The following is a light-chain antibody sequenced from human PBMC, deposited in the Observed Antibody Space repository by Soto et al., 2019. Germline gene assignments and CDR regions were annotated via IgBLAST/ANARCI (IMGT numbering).Light chain of an antibody. CDR1: QSISSY. V-gene: IGKV1-39*01. CDR2: AAS. J-gene: IGKJ2*01. CDR3: QQSYSTPYT. Sequence: IQITKSPSSLSASVEDRVTITSRASQSISSYLNWYQQKPGKAPKLLIYAASSLQSGVPSRFSGSGSGTDFTLTISSLQPEDFATYYCQQSYSTPYTFGQGTKLEIK.